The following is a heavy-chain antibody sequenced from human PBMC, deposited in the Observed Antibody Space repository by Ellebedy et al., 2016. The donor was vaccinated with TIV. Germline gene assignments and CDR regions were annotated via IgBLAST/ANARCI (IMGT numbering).Heavy chain of an antibody. CDR2: ISGSGRRI. Sequence: PGGSLRLSCAASGFTFNKYAMSWVRQAPGKGLEWVAAISGSGRRIYYGDSVKGRFTISRDTSRSTRYLQMYTLRAEDTAVYHCARFHGDYHPYYFDYWGQGTRVSVSS. V-gene: IGHV3-23*01. D-gene: IGHD4-17*01. J-gene: IGHJ4*02. CDR3: ARFHGDYHPYYFDY. CDR1: GFTFNKYA.